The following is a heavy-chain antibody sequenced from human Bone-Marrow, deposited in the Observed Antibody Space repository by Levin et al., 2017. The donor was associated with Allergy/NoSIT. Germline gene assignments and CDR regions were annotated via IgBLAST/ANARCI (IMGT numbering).Heavy chain of an antibody. CDR2: TYSGGTT. J-gene: IGHJ4*02. Sequence: GGSLRLSCAASGFVVSRNHMSWVRQAPGKGLEWLSVTYSGGTTYYRDSVKDRFTITRDNFKNTWYLQMRSLRAEDTAIYYCARDNFDTPGELDYWGQGTLVTVSS. CDR3: ARDNFDTPGELDY. V-gene: IGHV3-53*01. CDR1: GFVVSRNH. D-gene: IGHD1-20*01.